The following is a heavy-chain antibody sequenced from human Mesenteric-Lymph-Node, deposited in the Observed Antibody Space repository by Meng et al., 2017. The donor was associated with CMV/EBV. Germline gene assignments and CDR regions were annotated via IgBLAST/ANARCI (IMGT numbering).Heavy chain of an antibody. D-gene: IGHD6-13*01. CDR2: IHYSGST. J-gene: IGHJ4*02. V-gene: IGHV4-59*01. CDR3: ARSSWSLYYFDD. Sequence: TCTVSGGSMNNYYWSWIRQTPEKGLEWIGYIHYSGSTYFNPSLRSRVTISIDTSKNQFSLNLSSVTAADSALYYCARSSWSLYYFDDWGQGTLVTVSS. CDR1: GGSMNNYY.